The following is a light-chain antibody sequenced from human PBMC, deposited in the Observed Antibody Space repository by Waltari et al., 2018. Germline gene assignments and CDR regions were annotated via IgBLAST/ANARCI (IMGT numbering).Light chain of an antibody. CDR3: QQYNSYSQYT. Sequence: DIQMTQSPSTLSASVGDRVTITCRDSQSISSWLAWYQQKPGKAPKLLIYKASSLESGVPSRVSGSGSGTEFTLTISSLQPDDFATYYCQQYNSYSQYTFGQGTKLEIK. J-gene: IGKJ2*01. CDR2: KAS. CDR1: QSISSW. V-gene: IGKV1-5*03.